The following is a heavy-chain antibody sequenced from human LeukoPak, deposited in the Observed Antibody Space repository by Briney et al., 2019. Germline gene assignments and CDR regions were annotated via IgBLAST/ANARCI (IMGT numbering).Heavy chain of an antibody. CDR2: ISTSRSYT. J-gene: IGHJ4*02. D-gene: IGHD5-24*01. Sequence: PGGSLRLSCEASGFTFSSYAMNWVRQAPGKGLEWVSSISTSRSYTFYADSAKGRFTISRDNAKNTLYLQMNSLRAEDTAVYYCAREMSTIQDLDYWGQGTLVTVSS. CDR3: AREMSTIQDLDY. V-gene: IGHV3-21*06. CDR1: GFTFSSYA.